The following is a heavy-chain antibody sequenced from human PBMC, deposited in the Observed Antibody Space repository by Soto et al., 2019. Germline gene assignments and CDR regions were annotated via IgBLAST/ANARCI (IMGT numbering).Heavy chain of an antibody. Sequence: EVQLVESGGDLVRPGGSLRISCAASGFALDTYDMNWVRQAPGKGLEWISYISHSMTSTDYADSVRGRFTISRDNAKNSVYLQMNSLRTDDTAFYYCTEDILPGGADVWGQGTTVTVSS. J-gene: IGHJ6*02. CDR2: ISHSMTST. CDR3: TEDILPGGADV. D-gene: IGHD2-15*01. CDR1: GFALDTYD. V-gene: IGHV3-48*03.